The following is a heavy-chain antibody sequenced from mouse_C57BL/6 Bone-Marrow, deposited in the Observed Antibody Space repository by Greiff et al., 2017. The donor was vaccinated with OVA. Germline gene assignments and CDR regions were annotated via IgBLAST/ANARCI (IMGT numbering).Heavy chain of an antibody. J-gene: IGHJ4*01. CDR3: AREGNYGGYYAMDY. Sequence: VQLKESGGGLVKPGGSLKLSCAASGFTFSSYAMSWVRQTPEKRLEWVATISDGGSYTYYPDNVKGRFTISRDNAKNNLYLQMSHLKSEDTAMYYCAREGNYGGYYAMDYWGQGTSVTVSS. CDR2: ISDGGSYT. V-gene: IGHV5-4*01. CDR1: GFTFSSYA. D-gene: IGHD2-1*01.